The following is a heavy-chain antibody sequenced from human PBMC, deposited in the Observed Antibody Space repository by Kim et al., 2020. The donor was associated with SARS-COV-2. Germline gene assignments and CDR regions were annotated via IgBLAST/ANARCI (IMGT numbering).Heavy chain of an antibody. CDR1: GYTFTSQA. Sequence: ASVKVSCKASGYTFTSQAMNWVRQAPGQGLEWMGWIDTNTGTPAYAQGFSGRFVFSLDTSVTTAYLQISSLTPEDTAVYFCARGTFLSGHYYVSYFDPWG. D-gene: IGHD3-22*01. CDR2: IDTNTGTP. J-gene: IGHJ5*02. V-gene: IGHV7-4-1*02. CDR3: ARGTFLSGHYYVSYFDP.